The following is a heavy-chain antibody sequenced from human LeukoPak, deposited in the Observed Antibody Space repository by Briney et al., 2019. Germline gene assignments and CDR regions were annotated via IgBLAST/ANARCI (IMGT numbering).Heavy chain of an antibody. CDR3: ITGDYDFWSGFYSPNHYFDY. CDR1: GFTFSSYA. J-gene: IGHJ4*02. CDR2: ISGSGGST. V-gene: IGHV3-23*01. D-gene: IGHD3-3*01. Sequence: GGSLRLSCAASGFTFSSYAMSWVRQAPGKGLEWVSAISGSGGSTYYADSVKGRFTISRDNSKNTLYLQMNSLRAEDTAVYYCITGDYDFWSGFYSPNHYFDYWGQGTLVTVSS.